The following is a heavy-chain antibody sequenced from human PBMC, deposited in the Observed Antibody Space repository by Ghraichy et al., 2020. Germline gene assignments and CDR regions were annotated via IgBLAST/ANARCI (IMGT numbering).Heavy chain of an antibody. J-gene: IGHJ3*02. CDR3: AKDVDSKEYYDSSGYMALDGFDI. Sequence: ESLNISCAASGFTFSNYDMSWVRQAPGKGLEWVSAISGSDGSTYYGDSVKGRFTISRDNSKNTLYLQMNSLRAEDTAVYYCAKDVDSKEYYDSSGYMALDGFDIWGQGTMVTVSS. D-gene: IGHD3-22*01. CDR1: GFTFSNYD. CDR2: ISGSDGST. V-gene: IGHV3-23*01.